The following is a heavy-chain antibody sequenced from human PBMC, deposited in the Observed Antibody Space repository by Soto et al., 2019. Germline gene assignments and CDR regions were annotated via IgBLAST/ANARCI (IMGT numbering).Heavy chain of an antibody. CDR1: GYTFSEYG. Sequence: ASVKVSCKASGYTFSEYGISWVRQAPGQGLEWLGWISAYNGNTDSAQKLQGRVTMTTDTSTSTAYMELMSLRSDDTAVYYCARDRALTTQGTLLDYWGQGTLVTVSS. CDR3: ARDRALTTQGTLLDY. CDR2: ISAYNGNT. V-gene: IGHV1-18*01. D-gene: IGHD1-1*01. J-gene: IGHJ4*02.